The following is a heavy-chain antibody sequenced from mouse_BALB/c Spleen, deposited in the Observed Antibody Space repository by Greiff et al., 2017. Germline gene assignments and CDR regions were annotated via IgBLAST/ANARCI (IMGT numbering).Heavy chain of an antibody. CDR3: AREEKPVYFDV. J-gene: IGHJ1*01. CDR2: IDPFNGGT. CDR1: GYSFTSYY. Sequence: VQLQQSGPELMKPGASVKISCKASGYSFTSYYMHWVKQSHGKSLEWIGYIDPFNGGTSYNQKFKGKATLTVDKSSNTAYMHLSSLTSEDSAVYYCAREEKPVYFDVWSAGTTVTVSS. V-gene: IGHV1S135*01.